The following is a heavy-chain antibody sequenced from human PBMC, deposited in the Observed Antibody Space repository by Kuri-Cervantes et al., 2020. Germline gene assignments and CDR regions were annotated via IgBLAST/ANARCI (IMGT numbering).Heavy chain of an antibody. CDR3: ARELLGYCSPTTCQPFDY. CDR2: ISGSGGST. D-gene: IGHD2-2*01. V-gene: IGHV3-23*01. CDR1: GFTFSSYA. J-gene: IGHJ4*02. Sequence: GESLKISCAASGFTFSSYAMSWVRQAPGKGLEWVSAISGSGGSTYYADSVKGRFTISRDNSKNTLYLQMNSLRAEDTAVYYCARELLGYCSPTTCQPFDYWGQGTLVTVSS.